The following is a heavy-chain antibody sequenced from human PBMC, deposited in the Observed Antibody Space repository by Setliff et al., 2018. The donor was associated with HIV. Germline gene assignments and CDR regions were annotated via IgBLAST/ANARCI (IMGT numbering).Heavy chain of an antibody. CDR3: ARESAYTSRWYSYHYGFNV. D-gene: IGHD2-2*01. J-gene: IGHJ6*02. V-gene: IGHV4-4*02. Sequence: PGGSLRLSCAASGFTFSNYGMHWVRQSPGKGLEWIGEIYHSGSTYYNPSLKSRVTMSVDTSKKQFSLKMSSMTAADTGVYYCARESAYTSRWYSYHYGFNVWGQGTTVTVSS. CDR2: IYHSGST. CDR1: GFTFSNYG.